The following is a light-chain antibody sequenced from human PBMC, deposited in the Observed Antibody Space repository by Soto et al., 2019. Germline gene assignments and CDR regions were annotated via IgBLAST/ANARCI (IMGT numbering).Light chain of an antibody. CDR3: AAWDDSLNGVV. J-gene: IGLJ2*01. V-gene: IGLV1-44*01. CDR2: SNN. Sequence: QPVLTQPPSASGTPGQRVTISCYGSISNIGSNPVSWYQQLPGTAPKLLMYSNNQRPSGVPDRFSGSKSGISASLAISGLQSEDEADYHCAAWDDSLNGVVFGGGTKLTVL. CDR1: ISNIGSNP.